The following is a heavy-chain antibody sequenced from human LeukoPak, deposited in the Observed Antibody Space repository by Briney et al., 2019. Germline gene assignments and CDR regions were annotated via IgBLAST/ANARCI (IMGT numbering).Heavy chain of an antibody. Sequence: GGSLRLSCAASGFNVSSNYISWVRQPPGKGLEWVSVIYSGGSTYYADSVKGRFTISRDNSRNTLYLQMNSLRAEDTAVYYCARDLACSSTSCYPHFDYWGQGTLVTVSS. J-gene: IGHJ4*02. V-gene: IGHV3-66*02. CDR2: IYSGGST. CDR3: ARDLACSSTSCYPHFDY. D-gene: IGHD2-2*01. CDR1: GFNVSSNY.